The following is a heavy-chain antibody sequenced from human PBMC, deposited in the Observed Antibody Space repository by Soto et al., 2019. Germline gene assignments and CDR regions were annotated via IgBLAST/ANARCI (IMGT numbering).Heavy chain of an antibody. CDR2: INAGNGNT. CDR1: GYTFTSYA. Sequence: GASVKVFFKASGYTFTSYAMHWVRQAPGQRLEWMGWINAGNGNTKYSQKFQGRVTITRDTSASTAYMELSSLRSEDTAVYYCARGITLPTPLDYWGQGSLVTVSS. D-gene: IGHD1-20*01. V-gene: IGHV1-3*01. CDR3: ARGITLPTPLDY. J-gene: IGHJ4*02.